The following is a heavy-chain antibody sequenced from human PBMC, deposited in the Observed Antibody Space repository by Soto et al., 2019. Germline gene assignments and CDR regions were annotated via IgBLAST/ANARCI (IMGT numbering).Heavy chain of an antibody. CDR1: GGSISGYY. CDR3: ARVGSSGWAPDY. J-gene: IGHJ4*02. D-gene: IGHD6-19*01. V-gene: IGHV4-59*01. Sequence: TSETLSLTCTVSGGSISGYYWTWIRQPTGKGLEWIGYIFYSGVTDYNPSLKSRVTLSVDTSKNQFYLKLRYVTAADTAVYYCARVGSSGWAPDYWGRGTLVTVSS. CDR2: IFYSGVT.